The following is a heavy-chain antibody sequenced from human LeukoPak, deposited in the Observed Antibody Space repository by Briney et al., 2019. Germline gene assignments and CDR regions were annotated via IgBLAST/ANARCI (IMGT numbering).Heavy chain of an antibody. CDR3: ARDQDFWSGRGAFDI. V-gene: IGHV3-30*03. CDR1: GFTFSSYG. D-gene: IGHD3-3*01. CDR2: ISYDGSNK. J-gene: IGHJ3*02. Sequence: GGSLRLSCAASGFTFSSYGMHWVRQAPGKGLEWVAVISYDGSNKYYADSVKGRFTISRDNSKNTLYLQMNSLRAEDTAVYYCARDQDFWSGRGAFDIWGQGTMVTVSS.